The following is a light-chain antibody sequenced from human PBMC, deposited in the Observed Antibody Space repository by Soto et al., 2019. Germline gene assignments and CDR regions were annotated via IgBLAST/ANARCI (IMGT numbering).Light chain of an antibody. V-gene: IGLV2-23*02. CDR3: CSYAGSSTFYV. J-gene: IGLJ1*01. CDR2: EVS. CDR1: SSDVGSYNL. Sequence: QSVLTQPASVSGAPGQSITISCTGTSSDVGSYNLVSWYQQHPGKAPKLMIYEVSKRPSGVSNRFSGSKSGNTASLTISGLLAEDEADYYCCSYAGSSTFYVFGPGTKVTV.